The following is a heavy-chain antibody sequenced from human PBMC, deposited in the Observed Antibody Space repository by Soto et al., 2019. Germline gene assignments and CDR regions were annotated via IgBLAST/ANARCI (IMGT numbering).Heavy chain of an antibody. J-gene: IGHJ4*02. CDR3: ARVGAARPDPFDY. D-gene: IGHD6-6*01. CDR2: IYYSGST. Sequence: KPSETLSLTCTVSGGSISSYYWSWIRQPPGKGLEWIGYIYYSGSTNYNPSLKSRVTISVDTSKNQFSLKLSSVTAADTAVYYCARVGAARPDPFDYWGQGTLVTVSS. V-gene: IGHV4-59*01. CDR1: GGSISSYY.